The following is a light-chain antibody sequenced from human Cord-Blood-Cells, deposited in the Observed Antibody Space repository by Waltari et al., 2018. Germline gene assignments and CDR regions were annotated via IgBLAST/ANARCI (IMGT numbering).Light chain of an antibody. Sequence: DIQMTQSPSSLSASVGDRVTITCRASQSISSYLNWYQQKPGKAPKLLIYAASSLQSGVPSRSSGSGSGTDFTLTISSLQPEDFATYYCQHSDSTPYTVGQGTKLEIK. CDR1: QSISSY. CDR2: AAS. V-gene: IGKV1-39*01. J-gene: IGKJ2*01. CDR3: QHSDSTPYT.